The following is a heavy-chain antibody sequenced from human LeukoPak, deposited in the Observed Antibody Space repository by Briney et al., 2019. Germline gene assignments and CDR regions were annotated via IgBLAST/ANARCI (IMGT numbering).Heavy chain of an antibody. CDR3: AREGDGYKTSFDY. CDR1: GGSISSGGYY. J-gene: IGHJ4*02. D-gene: IGHD5-24*01. V-gene: IGHV4-30-2*01. CDR2: IYHSGST. Sequence: PSETLSLTCTVSGGSISSGGYYWSWIRQPPGKGLEWIGYIYHSGSTYYNPFLKSRVTISVDRSKNQFSLKLSSVTAADTAVYYCAREGDGYKTSFDYWGQGTLVTVSS.